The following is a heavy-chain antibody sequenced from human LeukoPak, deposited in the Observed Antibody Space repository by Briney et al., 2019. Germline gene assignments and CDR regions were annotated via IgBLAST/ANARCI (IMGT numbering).Heavy chain of an antibody. CDR2: IYYSGST. V-gene: IGHV4-59*08. J-gene: IGHJ4*02. CDR1: GGSISSYY. D-gene: IGHD3-9*01. CDR3: ARSRGYDILT. Sequence: SETLSLTCTVSGGSISSYYWSWLRQPPGKGLEWIGYIYYSGSTNYNPSLKSRVTISVDTSKNQFSLKLSSVTAADTAVYYCARSRGYDILTWGQGTLVTVSS.